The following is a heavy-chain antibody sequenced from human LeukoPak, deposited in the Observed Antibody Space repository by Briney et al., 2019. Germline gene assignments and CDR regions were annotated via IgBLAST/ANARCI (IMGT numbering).Heavy chain of an antibody. J-gene: IGHJ4*02. CDR3: ARDRGWGAARTAFDY. D-gene: IGHD6-6*01. CDR1: GGSISSYY. V-gene: IGHV4-4*07. Sequence: SETLSLTCTVSGGSISSYYWSWIRQPAGKGLEWIRRIYTSGSTNYNPSLKSRVTMSVDTSKNQFSLKLSSVTAADTAVYYCARDRGWGAARTAFDYWGQGTLVTVSS. CDR2: IYTSGST.